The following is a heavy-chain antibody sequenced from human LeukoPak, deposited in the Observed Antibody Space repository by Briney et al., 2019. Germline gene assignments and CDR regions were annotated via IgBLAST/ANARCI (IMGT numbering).Heavy chain of an antibody. Sequence: ASVKVSCKASGYTFTSYGISWVRQAPGQGLEWMGWISAYNGNTNYAQKLQGRVNMTTHTSTSTAYMELRSLRSDDTAVYYCARLYGSGSYLNGDYYYYGMDVWGKGTTVTVSS. CDR1: GYTFTSYG. CDR3: ARLYGSGSYLNGDYYYYGMDV. J-gene: IGHJ6*04. V-gene: IGHV1-18*04. CDR2: ISAYNGNT. D-gene: IGHD3-10*01.